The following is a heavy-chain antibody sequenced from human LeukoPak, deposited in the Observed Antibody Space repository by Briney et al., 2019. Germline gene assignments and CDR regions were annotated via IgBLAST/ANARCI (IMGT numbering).Heavy chain of an antibody. V-gene: IGHV3-21*01. D-gene: IGHD2-2*01. CDR3: ARVGYAMRMFDY. CDR2: ISGSSSFI. J-gene: IGHJ4*01. Sequence: PGGSLRLSCAASGFTFSSYSMNWVRQAPGKGLEWVSSISGSSSFIYYADSVKGRFTISRDNAKNSLYLQMNSLRAEDTAVYYCARVGYAMRMFDYWGHGTLVIVSS. CDR1: GFTFSSYS.